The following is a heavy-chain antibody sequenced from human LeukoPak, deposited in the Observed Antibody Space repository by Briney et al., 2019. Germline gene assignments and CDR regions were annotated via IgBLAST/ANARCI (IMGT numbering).Heavy chain of an antibody. Sequence: SETLSLTCTVSGASIGSTAYYWDWIRQPPGKGLEWIGTIYYSGSTYFNPSLKSRVTISVDTSKNQFSLKLSSATAADAAVYYCAVGVIADGVVDYWGQGTLVTVSS. J-gene: IGHJ4*02. V-gene: IGHV4-39*07. CDR3: AVGVIADGVVDY. D-gene: IGHD2-21*01. CDR2: IYYSGST. CDR1: GASIGSTAYY.